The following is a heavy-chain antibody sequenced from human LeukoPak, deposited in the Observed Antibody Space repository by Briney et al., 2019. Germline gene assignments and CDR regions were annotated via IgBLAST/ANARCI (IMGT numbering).Heavy chain of an antibody. J-gene: IGHJ4*02. V-gene: IGHV4-59*08. D-gene: IGHD6-6*01. CDR3: ARHRAYSSSSPFDY. Sequence: WETLSLTCSVSGGSISSLYWSWVRQPPGKGLEWIGYIYNNGSTNYNPSLKCRVTMFVDMSKNQFSLRLSSVTAADTAVYYCARHRAYSSSSPFDYWGQGTLVTVSS. CDR1: GGSISSLY. CDR2: IYNNGST.